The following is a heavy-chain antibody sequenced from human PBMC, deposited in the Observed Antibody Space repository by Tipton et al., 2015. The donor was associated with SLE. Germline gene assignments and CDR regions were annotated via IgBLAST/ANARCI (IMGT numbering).Heavy chain of an antibody. V-gene: IGHV4-59*08. CDR3: ARGGSVRGFSLYYFDY. J-gene: IGHJ4*02. D-gene: IGHD3-16*01. Sequence: TLSLTCTVSGGSISSYYWSWVRQPPGKGLEWIGDIYYSGRTTYTPSLKSRVTISVDTSKNQFSLKLSSVTAADTAVYYCARGGSVRGFSLYYFDYWGQGTLVTVSS. CDR1: GGSISSYY. CDR2: IYYSGRT.